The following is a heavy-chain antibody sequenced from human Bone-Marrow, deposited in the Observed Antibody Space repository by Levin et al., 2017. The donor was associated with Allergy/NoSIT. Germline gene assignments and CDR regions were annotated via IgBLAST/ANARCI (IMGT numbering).Heavy chain of an antibody. V-gene: IGHV5-51*01. D-gene: IGHD3-9*01. J-gene: IGHJ6*02. CDR3: ARLGSSSEGDILTGLPYGMDV. CDR2: IYPGDSDT. CDR1: GYSFTSYW. Sequence: GESLKISCKGSGYSFTSYWIGWVRQMPGKGLEWMGIIYPGDSDTRYSPSFQGQVTISADKSISTAYLQWSSLKASDTAMYYCARLGSSSEGDILTGLPYGMDVWGQGTTVTVSS.